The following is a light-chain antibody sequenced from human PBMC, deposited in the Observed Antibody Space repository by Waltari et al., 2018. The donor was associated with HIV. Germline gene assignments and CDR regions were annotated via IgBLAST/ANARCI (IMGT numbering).Light chain of an antibody. Sequence: QSALTQPRSVSGSPGQSVTISCPGTSSDLGYFDYVSWYQQYPGQAPKVIIYEVNQPPSGVPDRFTGSKSSITASLAISGLQGDDEADYYCCSYAGSYTYVFGTGTKVNVL. V-gene: IGLV2-11*01. J-gene: IGLJ1*01. CDR2: EVN. CDR1: SSDLGYFDY. CDR3: CSYAGSYTYV.